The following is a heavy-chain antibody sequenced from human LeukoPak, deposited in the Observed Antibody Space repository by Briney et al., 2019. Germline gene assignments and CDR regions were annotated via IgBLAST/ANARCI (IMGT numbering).Heavy chain of an antibody. CDR3: ARDGARVYYDILTNYRRGWFDP. J-gene: IGHJ5*02. CDR1: GGSFSGYY. D-gene: IGHD3-9*01. V-gene: IGHV4-34*01. Sequence: SETLSLTCAVYGGSFSGYYWSWVRQPPGKGLEWIGEINHSGSTNYNPSLKSRVTISVDTSKNQFSLKLSSVTAADTAVYYCARDGARVYYDILTNYRRGWFDPWGQGTLVTVSS. CDR2: INHSGST.